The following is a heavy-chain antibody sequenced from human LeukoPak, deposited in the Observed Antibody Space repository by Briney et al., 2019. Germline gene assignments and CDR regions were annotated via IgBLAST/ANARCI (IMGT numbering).Heavy chain of an antibody. CDR1: GFSFNTYV. V-gene: IGHV3-21*01. Sequence: GGSLRLSCAASGFSFNTYVMSWVRQAPGKGLEWVSSISGNSGFAFYAESVKGRFSISRDNGGNSLFLQMNSLRVEDTAVYYCAVGLLCSGGTCYPDNWGQGTLVTVSS. CDR3: AVGLLCSGGTCYPDN. D-gene: IGHD2-15*01. CDR2: ISGNSGFA. J-gene: IGHJ4*02.